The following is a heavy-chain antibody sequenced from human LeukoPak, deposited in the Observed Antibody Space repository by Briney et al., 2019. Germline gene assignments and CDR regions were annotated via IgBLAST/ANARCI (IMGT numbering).Heavy chain of an antibody. Sequence: KPSETLSLTCAVYGGSFSGYYWSWILQPPGRGLEWIGEINHSGSTNYNPSLKSRVTISVDTSKNQFSLKLSSVTAADTAVYYCARGAGSLFDYWGQGTLVTVSS. CDR3: ARGAGSLFDY. D-gene: IGHD6-6*01. J-gene: IGHJ4*02. V-gene: IGHV4-34*01. CDR1: GGSFSGYY. CDR2: INHSGST.